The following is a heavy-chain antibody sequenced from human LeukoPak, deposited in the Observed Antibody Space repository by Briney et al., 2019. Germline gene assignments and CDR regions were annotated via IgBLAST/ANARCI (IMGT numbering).Heavy chain of an antibody. CDR3: AKPPGYSSSWFSLFDF. CDR1: GFTFSSYS. CDR2: ISGSGGSA. V-gene: IGHV3-23*01. Sequence: GGSLRLSCAASGFTFSSYSMNWVRQAPGKGLEWVSGISGSGGSAYYADSVKGRFTISRDNSKNTLFLQMNSLRAEDTAVYYCAKPPGYSSSWFSLFDFWGQGTLVTVSS. D-gene: IGHD6-13*01. J-gene: IGHJ4*02.